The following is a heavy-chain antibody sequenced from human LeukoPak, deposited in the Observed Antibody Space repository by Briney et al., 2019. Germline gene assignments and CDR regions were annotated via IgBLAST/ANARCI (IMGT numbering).Heavy chain of an antibody. CDR1: GGSISTGSDY. CDR2: IYTSGST. CDR3: ARVMVGVRGLHFDD. Sequence: SETLSLTCTVSGGSISTGSDYWSWIRQAAGKGLEWIGRIYTSGSTDYNPSLRSRVTISVDTSKNQFSLRLSSVTAADTAVYYCARVMVGVRGLHFDDWGQGTLVTVSS. V-gene: IGHV4-61*02. J-gene: IGHJ4*02. D-gene: IGHD3-10*01.